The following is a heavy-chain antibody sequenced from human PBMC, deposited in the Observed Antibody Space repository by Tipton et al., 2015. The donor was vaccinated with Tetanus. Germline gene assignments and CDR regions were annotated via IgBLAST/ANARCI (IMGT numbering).Heavy chain of an antibody. CDR3: ARGNRGSSWYL. J-gene: IGHJ4*02. CDR2: IFPQFSTA. CDR1: GGTFSSYA. Sequence: QSGAEVKKPGSSVRVFCKTSGGTFSSYAVSWVRQAPGHGLEWMGGIFPQFSTANDAPKFQGRVTMTSDITITTAYMELNNLRSDDTAVYYCARGNRGSSWYLWGQGTLVTVS. V-gene: IGHV1-69*05. D-gene: IGHD6-13*01.